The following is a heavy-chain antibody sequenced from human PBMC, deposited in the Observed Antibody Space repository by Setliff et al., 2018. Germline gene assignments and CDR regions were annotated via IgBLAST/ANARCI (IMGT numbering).Heavy chain of an antibody. D-gene: IGHD1-26*01. CDR3: ARAPPNRYSGSYEYFYMDV. V-gene: IGHV4-4*08. CDR1: GGSISSYY. J-gene: IGHJ6*03. CDR2: IYSSGRT. Sequence: PSETLSLTCTVSGGSISSYYWIWIRQPPGKGLEWIGYIYSSGRTNYNPSLKSRVTLSVDTSNNQFSRKVSSVTAADTAVYYCARAPPNRYSGSYEYFYMDVWGKGTTVTVS.